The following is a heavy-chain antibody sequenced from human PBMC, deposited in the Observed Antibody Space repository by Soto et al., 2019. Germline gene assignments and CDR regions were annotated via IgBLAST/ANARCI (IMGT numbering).Heavy chain of an antibody. CDR2: IIPIFGTA. D-gene: IGHD2-8*02. CDR1: GGTFSSYA. Sequence: QVQLVQSGAEVKKPGSSVKVSCKASGGTFSSYAISWVRQAPGQELEWMGGIIPIFGTANYAQKFQGRVTIAAAECTSAADMELSSLRSEDTVVYYCAGVPYWVPGGYFDLLGRGTLVTVSS. V-gene: IGHV1-69*01. J-gene: IGHJ2*01. CDR3: AGVPYWVPGGYFDL.